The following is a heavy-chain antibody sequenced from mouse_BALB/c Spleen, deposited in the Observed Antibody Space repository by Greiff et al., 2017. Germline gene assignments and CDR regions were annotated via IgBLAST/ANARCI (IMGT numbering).Heavy chain of an antibody. CDR2: IWAGGST. Sequence: VKLMESGPGLVAPSQSLSITCTVSGFSLTSYGVHWVRQPPGKGLEWLGVIWAGGSTNYNSALMSRLSISKDNSKSQVFLKMNSLQTDDTAMYYCAREEGLLLGYFDYWGQGTTLTVSS. D-gene: IGHD2-3*01. CDR1: GFSLTSYG. CDR3: AREEGLLLGYFDY. V-gene: IGHV2-9*02. J-gene: IGHJ2*01.